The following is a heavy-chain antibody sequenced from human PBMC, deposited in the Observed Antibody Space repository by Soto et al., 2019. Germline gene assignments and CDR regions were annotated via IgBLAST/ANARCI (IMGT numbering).Heavy chain of an antibody. CDR3: ARGGGVGVAGSAAFDM. D-gene: IGHD3-3*01. V-gene: IGHV1-2*02. J-gene: IGHJ3*02. Sequence: QLHLVQSGAVVTKPGASVTVSCSASGYPVTAYYMHWVRQAPGRGLEWMGGINPATGAAKYTQTFLGRVNMARETSRSTVFRELSGLTSEDAAVVCGARGGGVGVAGSAAFDMWGQGTVVTVSS. CDR1: GYPVTAYY. CDR2: INPATGAA.